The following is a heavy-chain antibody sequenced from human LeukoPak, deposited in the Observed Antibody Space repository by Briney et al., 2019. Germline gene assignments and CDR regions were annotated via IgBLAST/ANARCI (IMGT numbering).Heavy chain of an antibody. CDR3: ARGPRYYDFWSGLRFDY. CDR1: GGSFSGYY. V-gene: IGHV4-34*01. D-gene: IGHD3-3*01. CDR2: INHSGST. Sequence: SETLSLTCAVHGGSFSGYYWSWIRQPPGKGLEWIGEINHSGSTNYNPSLKSRVTISVDTSKNQFSLKLSSVTAADTAVYYCARGPRYYDFWSGLRFDYWGQGTLVTVSS. J-gene: IGHJ4*02.